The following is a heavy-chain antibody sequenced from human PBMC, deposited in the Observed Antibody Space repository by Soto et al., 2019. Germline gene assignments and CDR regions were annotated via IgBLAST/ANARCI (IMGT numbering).Heavy chain of an antibody. CDR2: INSGGRT. Sequence: EVQLLESGGGLVQPGGSLRLSCAASGFTFSSYTMNWVRQAPGKGLEWVSGINSGGRTYYADSEKGRFTISRDDSKNTLYLQIIGLRVEGTAGNYCAKYLQPYGLGDFDSWGQGTLVTVSS. CDR1: GFTFSSYT. D-gene: IGHD3-10*01. V-gene: IGHV3-23*01. CDR3: AKYLQPYGLGDFDS. J-gene: IGHJ4*02.